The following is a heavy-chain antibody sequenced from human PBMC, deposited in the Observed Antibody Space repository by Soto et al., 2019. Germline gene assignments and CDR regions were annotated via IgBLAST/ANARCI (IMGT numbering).Heavy chain of an antibody. CDR3: ARDNFPGDDYSNSEYYYYGMDV. CDR1: GGSVSSGSYY. CDR2: IYYSGST. V-gene: IGHV4-61*01. D-gene: IGHD4-4*01. Sequence: QVQLQESGPGLVKPSETLSLTCTVSGGSVSSGSYYWSWIRQPPGKGLEWIGYIYYSGSTNYNPSLKSRVTRSVDTSKNQFSLKLSSVTAADTAVYYCARDNFPGDDYSNSEYYYYGMDVWGQGTTVTVSS. J-gene: IGHJ6*02.